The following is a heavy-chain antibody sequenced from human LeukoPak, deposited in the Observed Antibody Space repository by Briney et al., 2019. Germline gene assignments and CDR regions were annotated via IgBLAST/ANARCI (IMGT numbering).Heavy chain of an antibody. Sequence: PGGSLRLSCSASGFTFSSYAMHWVRQAPGKGLEYVSAISSNGGSTYYADSVKGRFTFSRNNSKNTLYLQMSSLRAEDTAVYYCVKDMGIAVAGFDYWGQGTLVTVSS. CDR1: GFTFSSYA. D-gene: IGHD6-19*01. J-gene: IGHJ4*02. CDR3: VKDMGIAVAGFDY. V-gene: IGHV3-64D*06. CDR2: ISSNGGST.